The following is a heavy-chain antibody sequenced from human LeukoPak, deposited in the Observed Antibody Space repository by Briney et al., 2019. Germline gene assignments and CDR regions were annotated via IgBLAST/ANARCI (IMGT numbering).Heavy chain of an antibody. D-gene: IGHD6-13*01. Sequence: GGSLRLSCAASGFTVSSNYMSWVRQAPGKGLEWVSVIYSGGSTYYADSVKGRFTISRDNSKNTLYLQMNSLRAEDTAVYYCASRSSIAAATEYYYYYYMDVWGKGTTVTVSS. V-gene: IGHV3-53*01. CDR1: GFTVSSNY. J-gene: IGHJ6*03. CDR3: ASRSSIAAATEYYYYYYMDV. CDR2: IYSGGST.